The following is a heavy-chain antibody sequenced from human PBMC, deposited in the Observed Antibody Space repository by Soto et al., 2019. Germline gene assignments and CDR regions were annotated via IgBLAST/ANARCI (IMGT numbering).Heavy chain of an antibody. CDR1: GFSLSRADVG. CDR2: IFSNDET. Sequence: QVTLKESGPVLVKPTETLTLTCTVSGFSLSRADVGVSWIRQPPGKALEWLAHIFSNDETVYSAPLKSRHTIIKDTSKSQVVLIMTNMDPVDTATYYCARISRYGYDFDYWGQGTLVTVSS. V-gene: IGHV2-26*02. D-gene: IGHD5-12*01. J-gene: IGHJ4*02. CDR3: ARISRYGYDFDY.